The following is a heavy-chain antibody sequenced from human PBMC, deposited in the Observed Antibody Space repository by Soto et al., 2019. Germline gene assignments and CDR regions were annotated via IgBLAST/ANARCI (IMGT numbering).Heavy chain of an antibody. J-gene: IGHJ1*01. Sequence: GGSLRLSCTASGFTFGDYAMSWVRQAPGKGLEWVGFIRSKAYGGTTEYAASVKGRFTISRDDSKSIAYLQMNSLKTEDTAVYYCTRESGSYFGYFQNWGQGTLGNVS. V-gene: IGHV3-49*04. D-gene: IGHD1-26*01. CDR2: IRSKAYGGTT. CDR3: TRESGSYFGYFQN. CDR1: GFTFGDYA.